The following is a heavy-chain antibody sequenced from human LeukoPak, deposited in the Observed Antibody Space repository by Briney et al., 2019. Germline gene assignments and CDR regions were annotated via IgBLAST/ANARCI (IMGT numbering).Heavy chain of an antibody. D-gene: IGHD4-17*01. CDR2: IIPIFATA. Sequence: ASVKVSCKASGCTFSNYAIVWVRQAPGQGLELMGGIIPIFATANSAQKFQGRVTITADESTGTAYMELSSLRSEDTAVYYCARDRFGDYEVYWGQGTLVTVSS. J-gene: IGHJ4*02. V-gene: IGHV1-69*13. CDR3: ARDRFGDYEVY. CDR1: GCTFSNYA.